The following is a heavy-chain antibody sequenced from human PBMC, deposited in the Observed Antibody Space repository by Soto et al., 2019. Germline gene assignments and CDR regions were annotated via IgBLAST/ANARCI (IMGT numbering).Heavy chain of an antibody. CDR2: IIPIFGTA. V-gene: IGHV1-69*06. D-gene: IGHD3-3*01. Sequence: QVQLVQSGAEVKKPGASVKVSCKASGYTFTSYDISWVRQAPGQGLEWMGGIIPIFGTANYAQKFQGRLTITADKSTRTAYMELSSLRSEDTAVYYCARGPLRFRWRGSGVWGQGTTVTVSS. CDR3: ARGPLRFRWRGSGV. J-gene: IGHJ6*02. CDR1: GYTFTSYD.